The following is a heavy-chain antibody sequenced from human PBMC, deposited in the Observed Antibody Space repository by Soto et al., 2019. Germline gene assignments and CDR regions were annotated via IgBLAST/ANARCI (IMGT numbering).Heavy chain of an antibody. D-gene: IGHD3-3*01. Sequence: SQTLSLTCVISGDSVSSNSAAWNWIRQSPSRGLEWLRRTYYRSKWYNDYAVSVKSRITINPDTSKNQFSLQLNSVTPEDTAVYYCARGRFNFGVVINYFDYWGKGTLVTVSS. CDR1: GDSVSSNSAA. CDR3: ARGRFNFGVVINYFDY. V-gene: IGHV6-1*01. CDR2: TYYRSKWYN. J-gene: IGHJ4*02.